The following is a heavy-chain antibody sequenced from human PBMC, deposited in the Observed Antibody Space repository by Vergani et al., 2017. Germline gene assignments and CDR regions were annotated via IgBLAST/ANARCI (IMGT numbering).Heavy chain of an antibody. CDR1: GFTFSSYA. V-gene: IGHV3-23*01. Sequence: EVQLLESGGGLVQPGGSLRLSCAASGFTFSSYAMSWVRQAPGKGLEWVSAISGSGGSTYYADSVKGRFTISRDNSKNTRYLQMNSLRAEDTAVYYCAKDHGKGIAAAGTWFYFDYWGQGTLVTVSS. J-gene: IGHJ4*02. D-gene: IGHD6-13*01. CDR3: AKDHGKGIAAAGTWFYFDY. CDR2: ISGSGGST.